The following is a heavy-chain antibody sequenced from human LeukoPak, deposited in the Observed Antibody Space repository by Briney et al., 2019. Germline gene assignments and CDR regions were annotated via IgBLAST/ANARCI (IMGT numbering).Heavy chain of an antibody. J-gene: IGHJ5*02. CDR1: GYSISSGYY. V-gene: IGHV4-38-2*01. CDR3: ARGLRRYCTNGVCYLVWFDP. D-gene: IGHD2-8*01. Sequence: SETLSLTCAVSGYSISSGYYWGWIRQPPGKGLEWIGEINHSGSTNYNPSLKSRVTISVDTSKNQFSLKLSSVTAADTAVYYCARGLRRYCTNGVCYLVWFDPWGQGTLVTVSS. CDR2: INHSGST.